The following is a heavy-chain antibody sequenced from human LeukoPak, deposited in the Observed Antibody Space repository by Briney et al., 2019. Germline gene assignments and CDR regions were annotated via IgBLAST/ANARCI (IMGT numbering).Heavy chain of an antibody. CDR1: GGSFSGYY. V-gene: IGHV4-34*01. J-gene: IGHJ4*02. D-gene: IGHD3-16*02. CDR3: ARGRYYDYVWGSYPQRYFDY. CDR2: INHSGST. Sequence: SETLSLNCAVYGGSFSGYYWSWIRQPPGKGLEWIGEINHSGSTNYNPSLKSRVTISVDTSKNQFSLKLSSVTAADTAVYYCARGRYYDYVWGSYPQRYFDYWGQGTLVTVSS.